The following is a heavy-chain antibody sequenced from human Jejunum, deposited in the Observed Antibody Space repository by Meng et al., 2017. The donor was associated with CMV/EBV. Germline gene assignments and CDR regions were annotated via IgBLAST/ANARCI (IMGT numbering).Heavy chain of an antibody. CDR3: ASFKHQMIGGIYWYFDL. CDR2: IYRDGTT. V-gene: IGHV3-66*02. J-gene: IGHJ2*01. Sequence: FTLTNDGLSRVRQAPRKGLEWISIIYRDGTTYEADTMKRRSTDSRDNSKNTLFLQMNSLRAEDTAVYYCASFKHQMIGGIYWYFDLWGRGTLVTVSS. CDR1: FTLTNDG. D-gene: IGHD3-22*01.